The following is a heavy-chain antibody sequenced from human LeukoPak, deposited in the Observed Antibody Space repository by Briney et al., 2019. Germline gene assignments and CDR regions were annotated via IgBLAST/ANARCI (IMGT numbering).Heavy chain of an antibody. Sequence: SETLSLTCTVSGGSISSGDYYWSWIRQPPGKGLEWIGYIYYSGSTYYNPSLKSRVTISVDTSKNQFSLKLSSVTAADTAVYYCARDTRTNTCSSTSCPPRRPPSQMFPFDYWGQGTLVTVSS. CDR1: GGSISSGDYY. V-gene: IGHV4-30-4*01. J-gene: IGHJ4*02. CDR3: ARDTRTNTCSSTSCPPRRPPSQMFPFDY. CDR2: IYYSGST. D-gene: IGHD2-2*01.